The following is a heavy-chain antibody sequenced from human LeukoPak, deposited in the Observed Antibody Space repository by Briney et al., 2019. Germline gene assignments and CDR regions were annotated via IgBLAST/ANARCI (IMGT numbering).Heavy chain of an antibody. CDR2: ISSSGSTI. J-gene: IGHJ5*02. CDR3: ASQSYARFDP. Sequence: GGSLRLSCAASGFTFSSYEMNWVRQAPGKGLEWVSYISSSGSTIYYADSVKGRFTISRDNARNSLFLQMNSLRVEDTAVYYCASQSYARFDPWGQGTLVTVSS. D-gene: IGHD3-16*01. V-gene: IGHV3-48*03. CDR1: GFTFSSYE.